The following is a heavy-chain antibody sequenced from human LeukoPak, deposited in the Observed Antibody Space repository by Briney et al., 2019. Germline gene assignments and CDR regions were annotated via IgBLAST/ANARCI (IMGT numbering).Heavy chain of an antibody. V-gene: IGHV3-7*04. J-gene: IGHJ4*02. CDR1: GSTFSSYW. CDR2: IKQDGSEK. CDR3: ARGTIAAAGYYYFDY. D-gene: IGHD6-13*01. Sequence: PGGSLRLSCAASGSTFSSYWMSWVRQAPGKGLEWVANIKQDGSEKYYVDSVKGRFTISRDNAKNSLYLQMNSLRAEDTAVYYCARGTIAAAGYYYFDYWGQGTLVTVSS.